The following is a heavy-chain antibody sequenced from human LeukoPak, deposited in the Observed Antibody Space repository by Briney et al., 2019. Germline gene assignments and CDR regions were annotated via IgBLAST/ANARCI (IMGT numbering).Heavy chain of an antibody. Sequence: SQTLSLTCTVSGGSISSGSYYWIWLRHPAGKPLEWIGRIYTSGSTNYNPSLKSRVTISVDTSKNQFSLKLSSVTAADTAVYYCARGRYYYYGMDVWGQGTTVTVSS. V-gene: IGHV4-61*02. CDR2: IYTSGST. CDR3: ARGRYYYYGMDV. J-gene: IGHJ6*02. CDR1: GGSISSGSYY.